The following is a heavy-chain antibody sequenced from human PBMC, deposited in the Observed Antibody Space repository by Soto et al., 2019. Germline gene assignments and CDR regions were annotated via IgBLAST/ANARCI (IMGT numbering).Heavy chain of an antibody. CDR1: SGTTSTHN. CDR3: ARDLWGYCGADCYPLDV. CDR2: MYNTGST. V-gene: IGHV4-59*11. J-gene: IGHJ6*02. Sequence: SETLSLTSAVSSGTTSTHNWSWIRQTPGKGLEWIGYMYNTGSTIYNPSLKSRVTISVDTSKNQFSLKLNSVTAADTAVYYCARDLWGYCGADCYPLDVWGQGTTVTVSS. D-gene: IGHD2-21*02.